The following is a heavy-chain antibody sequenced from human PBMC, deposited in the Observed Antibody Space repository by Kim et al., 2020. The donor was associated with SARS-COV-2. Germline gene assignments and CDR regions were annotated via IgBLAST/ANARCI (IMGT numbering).Heavy chain of an antibody. Sequence: GGSLRLSCAASGFTFRDYAMHWVRQAPGKGLEWVSNTTCDGSSTAYADSVRGRFTVSRDNAKNTLYLQMNSLRAQDTAFYYCARRRARRFGCGTDFSTWG. V-gene: IGHV3-9*01. CDR2: TTCDGSST. CDR1: GFTFRDYA. D-gene: IGHD2-8*02. CDR3: ARRRARRFGCGTDFST. J-gene: IGHJ5*01.